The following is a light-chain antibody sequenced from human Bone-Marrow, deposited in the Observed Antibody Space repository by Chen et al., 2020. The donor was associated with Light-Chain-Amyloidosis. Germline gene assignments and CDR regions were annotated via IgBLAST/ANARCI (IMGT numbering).Light chain of an antibody. Sequence: EILMTQSPPTLSVSPGERATLSCRASQSVSSNLAWYQQKPGQAPKLLIYGASTRATGIPARFSGSGSGTEFTLTISSLQSEDFAVYYCQQYNNWPPLTFGGGTKVEIK. CDR3: QQYNNWPPLT. CDR2: GAS. CDR1: QSVSSN. J-gene: IGKJ4*01. V-gene: IGKV3-15*01.